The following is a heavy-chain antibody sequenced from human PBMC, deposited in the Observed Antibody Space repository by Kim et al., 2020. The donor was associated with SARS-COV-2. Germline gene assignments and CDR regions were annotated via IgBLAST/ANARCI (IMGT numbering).Heavy chain of an antibody. CDR2: ISYGGSDT. Sequence: GGSLRLSCAASGFTFSNYGMHWVRQAPGKGLEWVAGISYGGSDTYYSDSVKGRFTISRDSSKNTVYLQMNGLTHEDTALYFCARQEKQWLTLDYFQYWG. V-gene: IGHV3-30*03. D-gene: IGHD6-19*01. CDR3: ARQEKQWLTLDYFQY. CDR1: GFTFSNYG. J-gene: IGHJ4*01.